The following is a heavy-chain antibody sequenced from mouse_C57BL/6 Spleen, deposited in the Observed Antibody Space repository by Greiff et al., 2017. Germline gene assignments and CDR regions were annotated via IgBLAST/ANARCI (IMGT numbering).Heavy chain of an antibody. CDR3: ARPLYYGSSYDFGD. D-gene: IGHD1-1*01. CDR2: ISSGSSTI. V-gene: IGHV5-17*01. Sequence: EVQVVESGGGLVKPGGSLKLSCAASGFTFSDYGMHWVRQAPEKGLEWVAYISSGSSTIYYADTVKGRFTISRDNAKNTLVLQMTSLRSEDTAMYYCARPLYYGSSYDFGDWGQGSTLSVDS. J-gene: IGHJ2*01. CDR1: GFTFSDYG.